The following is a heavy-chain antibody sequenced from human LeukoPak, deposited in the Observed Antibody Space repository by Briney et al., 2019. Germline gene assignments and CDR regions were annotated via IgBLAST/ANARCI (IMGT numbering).Heavy chain of an antibody. CDR1: GYTFTSYG. V-gene: IGHV1-18*01. D-gene: IGHD3-3*01. J-gene: IGHJ5*02. CDR3: ARGDYDFWSGLNWFDP. Sequence: ASVKVSCKASGYTFTSYGISWVRQAPGQGLEWMGWISAYNGNTNYAQKLQGRVTMTTDTSTSTAYMELRSLRSDDTAVYYCARGDYDFWSGLNWFDPWGQGTLVTVSS. CDR2: ISAYNGNT.